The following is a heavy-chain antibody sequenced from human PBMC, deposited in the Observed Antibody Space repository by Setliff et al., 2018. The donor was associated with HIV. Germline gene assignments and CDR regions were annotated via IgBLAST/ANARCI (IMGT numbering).Heavy chain of an antibody. J-gene: IGHJ4*02. CDR3: ARVSRSGWFFDW. V-gene: IGHV1-18*01. D-gene: IGHD6-19*01. Sequence: ASVKVSCKASGYNFSSNGISWVRQTPGQGLEWMGWISSYNGNTKYAQKVQDRVTMTKDTSTSTAYMELRSLRSDDTAVYYCARVSRSGWFFDWWGQGSLVTVSS. CDR1: GYNFSSNG. CDR2: ISSYNGNT.